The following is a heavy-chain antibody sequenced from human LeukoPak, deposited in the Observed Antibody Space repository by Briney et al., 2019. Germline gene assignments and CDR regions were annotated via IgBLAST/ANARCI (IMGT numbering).Heavy chain of an antibody. Sequence: PGGSLTLSCAASGFTFRIYLMNWVRQTPAKGPECVATIKENESDEYYVGSVKGRFTISRDNAKNSLYLQMHSLRAEDTAVYYCARVGADLRYYYMDVWGKGTTVTVSS. J-gene: IGHJ6*03. CDR1: GFTFRIYL. CDR3: ARVGADLRYYYMDV. V-gene: IGHV3-7*01. CDR2: IKENESDE.